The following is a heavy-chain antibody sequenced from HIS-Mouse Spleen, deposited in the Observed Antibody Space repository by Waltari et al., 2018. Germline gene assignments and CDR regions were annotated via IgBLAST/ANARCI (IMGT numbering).Heavy chain of an antibody. CDR1: GGSISSYY. CDR3: AGHDSNFYYYYGMDV. Sequence: QVQLQESGPGLVKPSETLSLTCTVSGGSISSYYWSWIRQPPGKGLEWIGYIYYSGSTNYNPSLKSRVTISVDTSKNQFSLKLSSVTAADTAVYYCAGHDSNFYYYYGMDVWGQGTTVTVSS. D-gene: IGHD4-4*01. CDR2: IYYSGST. V-gene: IGHV4-59*08. J-gene: IGHJ6*02.